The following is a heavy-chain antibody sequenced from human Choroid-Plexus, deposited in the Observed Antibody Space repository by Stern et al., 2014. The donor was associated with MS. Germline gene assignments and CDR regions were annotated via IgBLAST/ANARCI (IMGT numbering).Heavy chain of an antibody. CDR3: AKDRQYLTYF. V-gene: IGHV3-30*18. CDR1: GFTLGSCA. CDR2: VSYDGSNK. D-gene: IGHD2/OR15-2a*01. Sequence: VQLVESGGGVVQPGRPLRLSCVASGFTLGSCAMHWVRQAPCKGLEWVAGVSYDGSNKYYADSVKGRFTISRDNSQNTLYMQMSSLRPEDTAVYYCAKDRQYLTYF. J-gene: IGHJ2*01.